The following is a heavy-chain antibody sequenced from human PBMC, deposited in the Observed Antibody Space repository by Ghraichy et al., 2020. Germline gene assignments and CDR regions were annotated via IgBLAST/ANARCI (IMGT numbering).Heavy chain of an antibody. CDR3: ARDEGAGYCSGGSCSSDY. CDR1: GFTFSDYY. V-gene: IGHV3-11*06. Sequence: GGSLRLSCAASGFTFSDYYMSWIRQAPGKGLEWVSYISSSSSYTNYADSVKGRFTISRDNTKNSLYLQMNSLRAEDTAVYYCARDEGAGYCSGGSCSSDYWGQGTLVTVSS. J-gene: IGHJ4*02. D-gene: IGHD2-15*01. CDR2: ISSSSSYT.